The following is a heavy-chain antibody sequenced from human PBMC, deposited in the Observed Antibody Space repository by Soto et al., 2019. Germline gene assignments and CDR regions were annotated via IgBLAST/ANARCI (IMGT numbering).Heavy chain of an antibody. J-gene: IGHJ6*02. D-gene: IGHD6-13*01. CDR2: IKQDGSEK. CDR1: GFTFSSYW. CDR3: ARDREQQLAYYYYYGMDV. Sequence: GGSLRLSCAASGFTFSSYWMSWVRQAPGKGLEWVANIKQDGSEKYYVDSVKGRFTISRDNAKNSLYLQMNSLRAEDTAVYYCARDREQQLAYYYYYGMDVWGQGTTVTAS. V-gene: IGHV3-7*03.